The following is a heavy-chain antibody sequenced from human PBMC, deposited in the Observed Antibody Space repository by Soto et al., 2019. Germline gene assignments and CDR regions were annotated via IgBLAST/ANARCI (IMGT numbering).Heavy chain of an antibody. V-gene: IGHV3-72*01. CDR3: ARGYCSNGVCYRYIDL. Sequence: PGGSLRLSCAASGFTFSDHYMDWVRQAPGKGLEWVGRTRNKANSYTTEYAASVEGRFTISRDDSKNSLYLQMNSLKTEDTAVYYCARGYCSNGVCYRYIDLWGRGTLVTVSS. J-gene: IGHJ2*01. CDR1: GFTFSDHY. CDR2: TRNKANSYTT. D-gene: IGHD2-8*01.